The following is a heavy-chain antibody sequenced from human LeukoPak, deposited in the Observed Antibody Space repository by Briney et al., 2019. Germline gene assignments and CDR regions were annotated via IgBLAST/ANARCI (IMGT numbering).Heavy chain of an antibody. CDR3: ARDRRWIVAAGTGAFEI. V-gene: IGHV3-21*01. CDR2: ISSSSSYI. J-gene: IGHJ3*02. Sequence: GGSLRLSCAASGFTFSSYSMNWVRQAPGKGLEWVSSISSSSSYIYYADSVKGRFTISRDNAKNSLYLQMSSLRAEDRAVYYCARDRRWIVAAGTGAFEIWGQGTLVTVS. D-gene: IGHD6-13*01. CDR1: GFTFSSYS.